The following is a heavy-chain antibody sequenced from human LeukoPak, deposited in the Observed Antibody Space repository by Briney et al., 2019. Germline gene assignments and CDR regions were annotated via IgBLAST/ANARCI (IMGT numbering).Heavy chain of an antibody. CDR2: IYHSGST. J-gene: IGHJ5*02. CDR1: GGSISSSNW. CDR3: ARAHYDYVWGSYRRGYWFDP. Sequence: SGTLSLTCAVSGGSISSSNWWSWVRQPPGKGLEGIGGIYHSGSTNYNPSLKSRVTISVDKSKNQFSLRLSSVTAADTAVYYCARAHYDYVWGSYRRGYWFDPWGQGTLVTVSS. D-gene: IGHD3-16*02. V-gene: IGHV4-4*02.